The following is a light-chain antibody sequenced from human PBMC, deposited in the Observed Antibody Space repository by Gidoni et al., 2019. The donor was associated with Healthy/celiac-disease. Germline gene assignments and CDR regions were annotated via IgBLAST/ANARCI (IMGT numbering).Light chain of an antibody. Sequence: IVFTQSPGTLSLSPGERATSSCRASQSVSSSYLVWYQQKPGQAPMLLIYGASSRATGIPDRFSGSGAGTDFTITISRREPEDFSVYYCQQYGSSLTWTFGQGTKVEIK. CDR1: QSVSSSY. CDR3: QQYGSSLTWT. CDR2: GAS. J-gene: IGKJ1*01. V-gene: IGKV3-20*01.